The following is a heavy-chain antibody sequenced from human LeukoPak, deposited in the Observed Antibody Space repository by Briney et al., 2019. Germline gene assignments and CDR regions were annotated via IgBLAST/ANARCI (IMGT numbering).Heavy chain of an antibody. V-gene: IGHV3-23*01. CDR3: AKWYNWNYAGMDV. D-gene: IGHD1-7*01. Sequence: GASLRLSCAASGFTFSSYAMSWVRQAPGKGLEWVSAISGSGGSTYYADSVKGRFAISRDNSKNTLYLQMNSLRAEDTAVYYCAKWYNWNYAGMDVWGQGTTVTVSS. J-gene: IGHJ6*02. CDR2: ISGSGGST. CDR1: GFTFSSYA.